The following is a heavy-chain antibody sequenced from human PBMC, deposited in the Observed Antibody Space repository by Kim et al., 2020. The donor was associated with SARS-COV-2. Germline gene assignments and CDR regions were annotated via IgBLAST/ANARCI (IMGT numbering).Heavy chain of an antibody. J-gene: IGHJ6*01. CDR2: IIPIFGTA. Sequence: SVKVSCKASGGTFSSYAISWVRQAPGQGLEWMGGIIPIFGTANYAQKFQGRVTITADESTSTAYMELSSLRSEDTAVYYYARGSSYCSGGSCYEVQYYYYGMDVWGQGTTVTVSS. D-gene: IGHD2-15*01. V-gene: IGHV1-69*13. CDR3: ARGSSYCSGGSCYEVQYYYYGMDV. CDR1: GGTFSSYA.